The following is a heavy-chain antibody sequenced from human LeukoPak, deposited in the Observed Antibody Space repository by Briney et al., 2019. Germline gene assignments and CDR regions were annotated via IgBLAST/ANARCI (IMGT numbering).Heavy chain of an antibody. CDR2: TYYIGST. CDR1: GGSIRSYY. J-gene: IGHJ5*02. CDR3: STGAGGWFDP. Sequence: SETLSLTFTVSGGSIRSYYCNWIRQPPGKGLEWIGYTYYIGSTNHNPSLKSRVTISVETSKNQFSLKLNSVAAADTAVYYCSTGAGGWFDPWGQGTLVTVSS. V-gene: IGHV4-59*01.